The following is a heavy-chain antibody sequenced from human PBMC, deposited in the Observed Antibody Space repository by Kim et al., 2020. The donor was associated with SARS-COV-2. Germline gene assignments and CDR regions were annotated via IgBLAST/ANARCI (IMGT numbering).Heavy chain of an antibody. D-gene: IGHD3-10*01. V-gene: IGHV3-15*01. J-gene: IGHJ4*02. Sequence: PVKGRFTISRYDSKNTLYLQMNSLKTEDTAMYYCTTEITMVRGVIKDFDYWGQGTLVTVSS. CDR3: TTEITMVRGVIKDFDY.